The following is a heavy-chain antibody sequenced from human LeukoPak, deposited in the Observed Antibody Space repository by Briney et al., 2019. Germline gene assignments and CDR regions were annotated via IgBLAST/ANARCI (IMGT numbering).Heavy chain of an antibody. CDR3: ARGSTPKTSPGDY. CDR1: GGSFSGYY. Sequence: SETLSLTCAVYGGSFSGYYWSGIRQPPGKGLEWIGEINHSGSTNYNPSLKSRVTISVDTSKNQFSLKLSSVTAADTAVYYCARGSTPKTSPGDYWGQGTLVTVSS. V-gene: IGHV4-34*01. J-gene: IGHJ4*02. CDR2: INHSGST.